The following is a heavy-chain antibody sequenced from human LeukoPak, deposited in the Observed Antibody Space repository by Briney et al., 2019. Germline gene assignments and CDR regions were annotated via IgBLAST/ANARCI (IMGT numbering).Heavy chain of an antibody. D-gene: IGHD1-26*01. CDR2: INSDGSST. Sequence: GGSLRLSCAASGFTFSSYWMHWVRQAPGKGLVWVSRINSDGSSTSYADSVKGRFTISRDNSKNTLFLQMNSLRAEDTAVYYCARGPAANSGNYYVGDYWGQGTLVTVSS. J-gene: IGHJ4*02. V-gene: IGHV3-74*01. CDR1: GFTFSSYW. CDR3: ARGPAANSGNYYVGDY.